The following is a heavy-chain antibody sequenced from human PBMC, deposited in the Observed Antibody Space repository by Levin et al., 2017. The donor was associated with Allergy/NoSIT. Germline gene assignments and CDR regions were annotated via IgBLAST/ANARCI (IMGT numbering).Heavy chain of an antibody. Sequence: GGSLRLSCAASGFTFSSYGMHWVRQAPGKGLEWVAVISYDGSNKYYADSVKGRFTISRDNSKNTLYLQMNSLRAEDTAVYYCAKADVVVPAAIPPLYYYGMDVWGQGTTVTVSS. CDR3: AKADVVVPAAIPPLYYYGMDV. J-gene: IGHJ6*02. CDR2: ISYDGSNK. D-gene: IGHD2-2*02. V-gene: IGHV3-30*18. CDR1: GFTFSSYG.